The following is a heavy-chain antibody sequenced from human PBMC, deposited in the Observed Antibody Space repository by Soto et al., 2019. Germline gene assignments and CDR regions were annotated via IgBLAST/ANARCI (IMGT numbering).Heavy chain of an antibody. Sequence: QVQLQESGPGLVKPSETLSLTCTVSGGSVSGGSYYWSWIRQPPGKGLEWIGYIYYSGSTNYNPSLKSRVTISVDTSKNQFSLKLSSVTAADTAVYYCARDQDYGSGSDYWGQGTLVTVSS. CDR3: ARDQDYGSGSDY. V-gene: IGHV4-61*01. CDR1: GGSVSGGSYY. D-gene: IGHD3-10*01. J-gene: IGHJ4*02. CDR2: IYYSGST.